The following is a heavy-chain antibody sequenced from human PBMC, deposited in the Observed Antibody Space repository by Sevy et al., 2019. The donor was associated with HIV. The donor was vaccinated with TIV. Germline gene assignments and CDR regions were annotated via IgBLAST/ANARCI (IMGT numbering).Heavy chain of an antibody. CDR2: IYYSGST. J-gene: IGHJ3*02. Sequence: SETLSLTYTVSGGSISSYYWSWIRQPPGKGLEWIGYIYYSGSTNYNPSLKSRVTISVDTSKNQFSLKLSSVTAADTAVYYCAREGGTPLIPMGAFDIWGQWTMVTVSS. CDR3: AREGGTPLIPMGAFDI. CDR1: GGSISSYY. V-gene: IGHV4-59*13. D-gene: IGHD2-15*01.